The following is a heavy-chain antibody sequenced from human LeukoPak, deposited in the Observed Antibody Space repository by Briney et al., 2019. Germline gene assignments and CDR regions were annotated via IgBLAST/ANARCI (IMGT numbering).Heavy chain of an antibody. D-gene: IGHD6-19*01. V-gene: IGHV1-46*01. CDR1: GYTFTSYY. CDR3: ARVGGAVAGTPPDYFDY. Sequence: ASVKVSCKASGYTFTSYYMHWVRQAPGQGLEWMGIINPSGGSTSYAQKFQGRVTMTRDTSTSTVYMELSSLRSEDTAVYHCARVGGAVAGTPPDYFDYWGQGTLVTVSS. J-gene: IGHJ4*02. CDR2: INPSGGST.